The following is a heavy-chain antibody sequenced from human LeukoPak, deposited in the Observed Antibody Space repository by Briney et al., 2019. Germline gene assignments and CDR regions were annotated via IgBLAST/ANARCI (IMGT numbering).Heavy chain of an antibody. CDR1: GVIISSYA. Sequence: GGSLRLSCAASGVIISSYAMSWVRQAPGKGREWVSAINGRGDNTYYADFVKGRFTISRDNSKSTVYLQMNSLRTEDTAVYYCAKDRVSPGFNWFDPWGQGTLITVSS. V-gene: IGHV3-23*01. CDR2: INGRGDNT. J-gene: IGHJ5*02. D-gene: IGHD2/OR15-2a*01. CDR3: AKDRVSPGFNWFDP.